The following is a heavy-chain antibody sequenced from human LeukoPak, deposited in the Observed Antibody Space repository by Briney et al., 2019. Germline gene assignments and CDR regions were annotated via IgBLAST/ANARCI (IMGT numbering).Heavy chain of an antibody. V-gene: IGHV4-59*08. CDR1: GGSISGYF. D-gene: IGHD3-10*01. Sequence: SETLSLTCTVSGGSISGYFWSWIRQPPGKGLEWIGYIHYSGSTNYNPSLNSRVTISVDTSKNQFSLRLSSVAAADTAVYYCARYGITIVRGGKYYFNSWGQGTLVTVSS. J-gene: IGHJ4*02. CDR2: IHYSGST. CDR3: ARYGITIVRGGKYYFNS.